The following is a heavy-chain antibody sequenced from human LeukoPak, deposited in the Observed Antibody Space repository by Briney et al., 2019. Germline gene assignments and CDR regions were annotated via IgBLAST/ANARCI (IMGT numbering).Heavy chain of an antibody. Sequence: ASVKVSCKASGYTFTGYYMHWVRQAPGQGLEGMGWINPNSGGTNYAQKFQGRVTITRDTSISTAYMELSRLRSDDTAVYYCARVGGATTFYFDYWGQGTLVTVSS. CDR3: ARVGGATTFYFDY. J-gene: IGHJ4*02. CDR2: INPNSGGT. V-gene: IGHV1-2*02. CDR1: GYTFTGYY. D-gene: IGHD1-26*01.